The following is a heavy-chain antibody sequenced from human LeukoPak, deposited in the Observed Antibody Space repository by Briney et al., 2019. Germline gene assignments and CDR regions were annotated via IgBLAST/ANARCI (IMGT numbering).Heavy chain of an antibody. V-gene: IGHV5-51*01. CDR3: ARINYYDSSGYYYPAEYFQH. CDR2: IYSGDSDT. D-gene: IGHD3-22*01. J-gene: IGHJ1*01. CDR1: GYSFTSYW. Sequence: GESLKISCKGSGYSFTSYWIGWVRQMPGKGLAWMGIIYSGDSDTRYSPSFQGQVTISADKSISTAYLQWSSLKASDTAMYYCARINYYDSSGYYYPAEYFQHWGQGTLVTVSS.